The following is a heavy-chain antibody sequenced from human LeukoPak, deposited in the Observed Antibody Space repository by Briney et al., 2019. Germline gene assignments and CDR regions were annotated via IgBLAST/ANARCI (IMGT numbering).Heavy chain of an antibody. CDR3: ARQNYDYPDY. Sequence: TSETLSLTCAVSGFSMTSYYWSWIRQPPGKGLEWIGYISTSGGTNYNPSLKSRVTMSVDTSKNYFSLKLNSVTAADTAFYYCARQNYDYPDYWGQGTLVNVSS. CDR1: GFSMTSYY. J-gene: IGHJ4*02. D-gene: IGHD3-16*01. V-gene: IGHV4-4*09. CDR2: ISTSGGT.